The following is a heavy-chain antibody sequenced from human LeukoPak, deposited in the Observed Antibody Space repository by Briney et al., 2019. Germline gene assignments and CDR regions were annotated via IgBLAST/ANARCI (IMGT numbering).Heavy chain of an antibody. CDR1: GFTFSTYL. J-gene: IGHJ4*02. CDR3: ASGELDSLYYFDY. V-gene: IGHV3-74*01. D-gene: IGHD1-1*01. CDR2: IHGDGIST. Sequence: GGSLRLSCAASGFTFSTYLMHWVRQAPGKGLVWVSRIHGDGISTTYADSVKGRFTISRDNAKNTLYLQMNSLRAEDTAVYFCASGELDSLYYFDYWGQGTLVTVSS.